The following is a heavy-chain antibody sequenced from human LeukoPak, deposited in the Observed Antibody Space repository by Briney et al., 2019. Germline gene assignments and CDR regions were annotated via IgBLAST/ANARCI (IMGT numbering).Heavy chain of an antibody. J-gene: IGHJ4*02. CDR3: LYYYDSSGYLFDY. Sequence: SVKVSCKASGGTFSSYAISWVRQAPGQGLEWMGRIIPILGIANYAQKFQGRVTITADKSTSTAYMELSSLRSEDTAVYYCLYYYDSSGYLFDYWGQGTLVTVSS. CDR2: IIPILGIA. V-gene: IGHV1-69*04. CDR1: GGTFSSYA. D-gene: IGHD3-22*01.